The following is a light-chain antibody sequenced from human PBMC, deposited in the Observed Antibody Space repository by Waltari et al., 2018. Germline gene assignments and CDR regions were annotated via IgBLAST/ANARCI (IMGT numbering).Light chain of an antibody. Sequence: DIQMTQSPSTLSASIGDRVTITCRASQSLSSWLAWYQQSPGKAPKLLVYDASTLQSGVPSRFSGSGSGTEFTLTISSLQPEDFATYYCQHYTRYSITFGQGTRLEMK. CDR1: QSLSSW. CDR3: QHYTRYSIT. CDR2: DAS. V-gene: IGKV1-5*01. J-gene: IGKJ5*01.